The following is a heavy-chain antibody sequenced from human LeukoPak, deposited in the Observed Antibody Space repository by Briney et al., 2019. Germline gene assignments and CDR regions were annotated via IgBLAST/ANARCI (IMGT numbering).Heavy chain of an antibody. CDR3: AKDVVVVTAGGDAFDI. V-gene: IGHV3-23*01. J-gene: IGHJ3*02. CDR2: ISGSGGST. CDR1: GFTFSSYA. D-gene: IGHD2-21*02. Sequence: GGSLRLSCAASGFTFSSYAMTWVRQAPGKGLEWVSTISGSGGSTHYADSVKGRFTISRDNSKSTLYLQMNSLRAEDTVVYYCAKDVVVVTAGGDAFDIWGQGTMVTVSS.